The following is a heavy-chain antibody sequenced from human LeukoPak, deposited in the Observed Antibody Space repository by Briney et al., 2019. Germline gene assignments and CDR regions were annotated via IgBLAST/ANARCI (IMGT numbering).Heavy chain of an antibody. CDR2: ISGNSGSI. D-gene: IGHD1-14*01. J-gene: IGHJ4*02. Sequence: GGSLRLSCAASGFTVSSNYMSWVRQAPGKGLEWVSGISGNSGSIGYADSVKGRFTISRDNAKNSLYLQMNSLRAEDTALYYCAKDRRNDFDYWGQGTLVTVSS. V-gene: IGHV3-9*01. CDR3: AKDRRNDFDY. CDR1: GFTVSSNY.